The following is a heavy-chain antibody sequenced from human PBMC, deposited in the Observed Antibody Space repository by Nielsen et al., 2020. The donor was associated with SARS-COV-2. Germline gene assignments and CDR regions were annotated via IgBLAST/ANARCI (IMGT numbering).Heavy chain of an antibody. J-gene: IGHJ4*02. CDR3: AKGPRGTVTTFFDS. V-gene: IGHV3-23*03. CDR1: GFTFSTYA. D-gene: IGHD4-17*01. Sequence: GESLKISCAASGFTFSTYAMSWVRQAPGKGLEWVSVISSGGSFSYHADSLKGRFTISRDDSKDTLYLQMNSLSAEDTAVYFCAKGPRGTVTTFFDSWGQGTLVTVSS. CDR2: ISSGGSFS.